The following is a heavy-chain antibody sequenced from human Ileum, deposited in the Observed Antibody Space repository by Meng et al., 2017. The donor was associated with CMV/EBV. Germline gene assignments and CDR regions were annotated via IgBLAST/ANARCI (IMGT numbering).Heavy chain of an antibody. CDR2: INSDGTST. CDR3: VRDTPGDGMDV. J-gene: IGHJ6*02. D-gene: IGHD2-2*01. CDR1: GFTFSSYA. Sequence: GGSLRLSCEGSGFTFSSYATNWVRQAPGKGLEWVSVINSDGTSTTYADSVKGRSTISRDNAKNTLYLQMSSLRAEDTAVYYCVRDTPGDGMDVWGQGTTVTVSS. V-gene: IGHV3-74*01.